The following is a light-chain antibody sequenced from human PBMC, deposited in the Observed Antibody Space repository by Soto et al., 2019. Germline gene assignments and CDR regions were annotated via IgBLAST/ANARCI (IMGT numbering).Light chain of an antibody. CDR3: SSYAGSNNFV. Sequence: QSALTQPPSASGSPGQSVTISCTGTSSDVGGYNYVSWYQQHPGKAPKLMIFEVNKRPSGVPDRFSVSKSGNTASLTVSGLQAEDEADYYCSSYAGSNNFVFGTGTELTVL. CDR2: EVN. J-gene: IGLJ1*01. CDR1: SSDVGGYNY. V-gene: IGLV2-8*01.